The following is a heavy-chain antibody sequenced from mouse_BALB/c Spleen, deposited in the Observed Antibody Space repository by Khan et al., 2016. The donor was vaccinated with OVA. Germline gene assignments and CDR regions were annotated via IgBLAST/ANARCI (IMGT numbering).Heavy chain of an antibody. V-gene: IGHV14-1*02. CDR1: GFNIKDYY. CDR3: ARSSYEAWFAY. Sequence: VQLKESGAELVRPGALVKLSCKASGFNIKDYYIHWVKQRPEQGLEWIGWIDPENGNDIYDPKFQGKASITADTSSNTAYLQLNSLTSEDTAVYYCARSSYEAWFAYWGQGTLVSVSA. J-gene: IGHJ3*01. CDR2: IDPENGND. D-gene: IGHD2-3*01.